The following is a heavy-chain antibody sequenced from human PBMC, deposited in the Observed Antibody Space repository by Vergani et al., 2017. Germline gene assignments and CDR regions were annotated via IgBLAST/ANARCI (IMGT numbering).Heavy chain of an antibody. CDR3: ARHSTVEWLVKLGWVDP. Sequence: QLQLQESGPGLVKPSATLSLTCSVSGASIRSSNYYWGWIRQPPGKGLEWIARIYYNGFTYYNPSLKSRVTISGDTSKNQFSLKMSSVTAADTAVYFCARHSTVEWLVKLGWVDPWGQGILVTVSS. V-gene: IGHV4-39*01. CDR2: IYYNGFT. D-gene: IGHD6-19*01. CDR1: GASIRSSNYY. J-gene: IGHJ5*02.